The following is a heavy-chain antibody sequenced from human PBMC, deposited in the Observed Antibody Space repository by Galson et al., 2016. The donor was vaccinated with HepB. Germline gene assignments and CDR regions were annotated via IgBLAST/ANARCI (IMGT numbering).Heavy chain of an antibody. CDR1: GGTFSSYG. Sequence: SVKVSCKASGGTFSSYGITWVRQAPGQGLEWMGGIIPMFGTANYVQKLQGRLTITADESATTAYMELSSLRSEDTAVYYCARLLATSDYYYYFGMDVWGQGTTVTVSS. CDR2: IIPMFGTA. CDR3: ARLLATSDYYYYFGMDV. D-gene: IGHD5-12*01. J-gene: IGHJ6*02. V-gene: IGHV1-69*13.